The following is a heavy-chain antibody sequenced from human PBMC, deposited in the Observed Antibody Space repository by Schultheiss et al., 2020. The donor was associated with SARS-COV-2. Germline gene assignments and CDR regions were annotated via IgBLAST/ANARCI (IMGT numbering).Heavy chain of an antibody. CDR1: GFTFSSYA. V-gene: IGHV3-30*01. CDR2: ISYDGSNK. Sequence: GGSLRLSCAASGFTFSSYAMHWVRQAPGKGLEWVAVISYDGSNKYYADSVKGRFTISRDNSKNTLYLQMNSLRAEDTAVYYCARERRDGYNSPIDYWGQGTLVTVSS. CDR3: ARERRDGYNSPIDY. J-gene: IGHJ4*02. D-gene: IGHD5-24*01.